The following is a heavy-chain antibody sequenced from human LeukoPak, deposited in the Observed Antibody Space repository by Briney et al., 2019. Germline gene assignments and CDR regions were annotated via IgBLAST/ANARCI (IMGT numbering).Heavy chain of an antibody. CDR2: ISGSSSSI. V-gene: IGHV3-21*01. D-gene: IGHD3-10*01. J-gene: IGHJ6*03. CDR3: ARDRGAYYYYMDV. CDR1: GFTFSSCS. Sequence: GGSLRLSCAASGFTFSSCSMNWVRQAPGKGLEWVSSISGSSSSIYYADSVKGRFTISRDNTKNSLYLQMNSLRAEDTAVYYCARDRGAYYYYMDVWGKGTTVTVSS.